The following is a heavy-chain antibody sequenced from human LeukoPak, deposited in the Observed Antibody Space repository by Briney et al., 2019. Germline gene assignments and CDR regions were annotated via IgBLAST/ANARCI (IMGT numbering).Heavy chain of an antibody. J-gene: IGHJ3*02. V-gene: IGHV4-59*08. Sequence: PSETLSLTCTVSGGSISSYYWSWIRQPPGKGLEWIGYIYYSGSTNYNPSLKSRVTISVDTSKNQFSLKLSSVTAADTAVYYCARPSRPLVPSAFDIWGQGTMVTVSS. CDR1: GGSISSYY. D-gene: IGHD1-1*01. CDR2: IYYSGST. CDR3: ARPSRPLVPSAFDI.